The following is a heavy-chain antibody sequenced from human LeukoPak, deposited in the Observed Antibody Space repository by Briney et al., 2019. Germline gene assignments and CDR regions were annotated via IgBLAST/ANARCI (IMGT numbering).Heavy chain of an antibody. Sequence: SQTLSLTCTVPGVPINSRGYSWTWIRQPPGKGLEWIGCISYSGDTYHNPSLKSRVSISADASANQFSLKLTSVTAADTAVYFCARDFLQTSSPDAFDIWGQGTMVIVSS. J-gene: IGHJ3*02. D-gene: IGHD2/OR15-2a*01. CDR2: ISYSGDT. V-gene: IGHV4-31*03. CDR3: ARDFLQTSSPDAFDI. CDR1: GVPINSRGYS.